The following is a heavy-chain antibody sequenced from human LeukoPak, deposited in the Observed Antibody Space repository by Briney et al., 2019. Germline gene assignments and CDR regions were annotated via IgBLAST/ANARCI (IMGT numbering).Heavy chain of an antibody. CDR2: IYHSGST. CDR1: GGSISSGGYY. V-gene: IGHV4-30-2*01. CDR3: AEGRILDY. Sequence: SQTLSLTCTVSGGSISSGGYYWSWIRRPPGKGLEWIGYIYHSGSTYYNPSLKSRVTISVDRSKNQFSLKLSSVTAADTAAYYCAEGRILDYWGQGTLVTVSS. D-gene: IGHD5-18*01. J-gene: IGHJ4*02.